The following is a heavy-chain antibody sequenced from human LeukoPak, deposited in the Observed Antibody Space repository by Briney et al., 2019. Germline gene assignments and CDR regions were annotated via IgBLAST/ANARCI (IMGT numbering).Heavy chain of an antibody. CDR3: AREVPCSGGSCLNWFDP. CDR2: VSDSGST. D-gene: IGHD2-15*01. V-gene: IGHV4-59*11. CDR1: GGPISSHY. J-gene: IGHJ5*02. Sequence: PSETLSLICTVSGGPISSHYWSWIRQPPGKGLEGIGYVSDSGSTNYNPSLTSRVTVSVDTSKNQFSLKLSSVTAADTAEYYCAREVPCSGGSCLNWFDPWGQGTLVTVSS.